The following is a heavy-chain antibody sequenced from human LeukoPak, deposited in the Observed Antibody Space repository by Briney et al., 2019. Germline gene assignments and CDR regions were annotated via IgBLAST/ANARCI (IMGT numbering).Heavy chain of an antibody. J-gene: IGHJ3*02. D-gene: IGHD5-24*01. V-gene: IGHV3-30*04. CDR3: ARAGGYNDAFDI. CDR2: ISYDGSKE. CDR1: GFTFNKYD. Sequence: RGSLRLSCAASGFTFNKYDMHWVRQAPGKGLDWVTFISYDGSKEHYADSVKGRFTITRDNAKNSLYLQMNSLRAEDTAVYYCARAGGYNDAFDIWGQGTMVTVSS.